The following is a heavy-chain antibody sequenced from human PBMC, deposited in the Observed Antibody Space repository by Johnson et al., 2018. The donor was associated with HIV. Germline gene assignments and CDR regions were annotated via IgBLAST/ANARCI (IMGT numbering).Heavy chain of an antibody. Sequence: VQLVESGGGLVQPGGSLRLSCAASGFTFSSYWMSWVRQAPGKGLVWVSGINWNGGSTGYADSVKGRFTISRDNAKNSLYLQMNSLRAEDTAMFYCAREQVQRLAPDAFETWGQGTMVTVSS. D-gene: IGHD6-25*01. V-gene: IGHV3-20*04. CDR3: AREQVQRLAPDAFET. CDR2: INWNGGST. J-gene: IGHJ3*02. CDR1: GFTFSSYW.